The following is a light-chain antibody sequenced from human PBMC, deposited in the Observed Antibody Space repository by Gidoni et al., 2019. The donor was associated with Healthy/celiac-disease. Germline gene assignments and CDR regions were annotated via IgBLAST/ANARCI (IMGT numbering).Light chain of an antibody. CDR1: SSNSGAGYD. Sequence: QSVLTQPPSVSGAPGQRVTISCTGSSSNSGAGYDVHWYQQLPGTAPKHLISGNSNRPSGVPDRFSGSKSGTSASLAITGLQAEDEADYYCQSYDSSLSPYVFGTGTKVTVL. CDR2: GNS. CDR3: QSYDSSLSPYV. V-gene: IGLV1-40*01. J-gene: IGLJ1*01.